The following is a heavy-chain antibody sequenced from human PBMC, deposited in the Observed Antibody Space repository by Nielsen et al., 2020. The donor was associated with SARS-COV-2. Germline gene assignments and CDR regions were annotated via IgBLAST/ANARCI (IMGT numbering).Heavy chain of an antibody. CDR2: IYPGDSET. Sequence: GESLKISCKGSGYNFINYWIGWVRQMPGKGLEWLGIIYPGDSETKYSPSFQGQVTISADKSINTVYLQWGSLKASDTAMYYCALVDGTPFNWFDPWGQGTLVTVSS. J-gene: IGHJ5*02. D-gene: IGHD1-1*01. CDR3: ALVDGTPFNWFDP. CDR1: GYNFINYW. V-gene: IGHV5-51*01.